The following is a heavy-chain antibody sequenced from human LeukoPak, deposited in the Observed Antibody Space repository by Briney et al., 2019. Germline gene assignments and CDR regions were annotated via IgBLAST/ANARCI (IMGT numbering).Heavy chain of an antibody. J-gene: IGHJ4*02. CDR1: GFTFSDYY. V-gene: IGHV3-11*04. D-gene: IGHD4-17*01. CDR2: ISSSGSTI. CDR3: ARDPTTVTLPDY. Sequence: GGSLRLSCAASGFTFSDYYMSWIRQAPGKGLEWVSYISSSGSTIYYADSVKGRFTISRDNAKNTLYLQMNSLRAEDTAVYYCARDPTTVTLPDYWGQGTLVTVSS.